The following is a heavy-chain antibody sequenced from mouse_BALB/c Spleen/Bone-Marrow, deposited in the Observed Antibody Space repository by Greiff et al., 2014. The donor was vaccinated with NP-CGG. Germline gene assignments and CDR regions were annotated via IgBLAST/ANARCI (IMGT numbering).Heavy chain of an antibody. J-gene: IGHJ3*01. CDR2: IHPSDTKT. Sequence: VKLQESGAELVRPGASVKLSCKASGYSFTSYWMNWVKQRPGHGLEWIGMIHPSDTKTRLNQRFKDKATLTVDKSSSTAYMQLNSPTSDDAAVYDYARVEGNYGSPFAYWGQGTLVTVSA. CDR3: ARVEGNYGSPFAY. D-gene: IGHD1-1*01. CDR1: GYSFTSYW. V-gene: IGHV1S82*01.